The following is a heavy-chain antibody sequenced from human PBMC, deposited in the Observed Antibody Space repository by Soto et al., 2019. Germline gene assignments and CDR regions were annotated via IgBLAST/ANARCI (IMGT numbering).Heavy chain of an antibody. D-gene: IGHD2-21*02. J-gene: IGHJ4*02. V-gene: IGHV1-3*05. CDR3: ARAWVVVTAPDY. Sequence: QVQLVQSGAEEKKPGASVKVSCKASGYTFTSYAMHWVRQAPGQRLEWMGWINAGNGNTKYSQKFQGRVPITRDTSAGTAYMELSSLRPEDTAVYYCARAWVVVTAPDYWGQGTLVTVSS. CDR1: GYTFTSYA. CDR2: INAGNGNT.